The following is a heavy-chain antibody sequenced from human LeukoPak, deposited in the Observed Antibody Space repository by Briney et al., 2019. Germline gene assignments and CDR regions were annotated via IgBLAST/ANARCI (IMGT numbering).Heavy chain of an antibody. Sequence: TSETLSLTCTISGGSISSSSYYWGWIRQPPGKGLEWIGCIYYSGSTYYNPSLRSRVAISIDTSRKHPSLEVNSVTATDTAVYYCARHPSNDYVWGTYREHWGQGILVTVSS. D-gene: IGHD3-16*02. CDR2: IYYSGST. CDR3: ARHPSNDYVWGTYREH. J-gene: IGHJ4*02. V-gene: IGHV4-39*01. CDR1: GGSISSSSYY.